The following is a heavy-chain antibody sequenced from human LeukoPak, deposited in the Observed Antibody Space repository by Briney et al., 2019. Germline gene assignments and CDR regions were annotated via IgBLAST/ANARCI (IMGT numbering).Heavy chain of an antibody. CDR2: IDYSGST. CDR3: ARDYYDSSGYYFCGFDP. J-gene: IGHJ5*02. V-gene: IGHV4-59*12. CDR1: GGSISSYY. Sequence: SETLSLTCTVSGGSISSYYWSWIRQPPGKGLEWIGYIDYSGSTNYNPSLKSRVTISVDTSKNQFSLKLSSVTAADTAVYYCARDYYDSSGYYFCGFDPWGQGTLVTVSS. D-gene: IGHD3-22*01.